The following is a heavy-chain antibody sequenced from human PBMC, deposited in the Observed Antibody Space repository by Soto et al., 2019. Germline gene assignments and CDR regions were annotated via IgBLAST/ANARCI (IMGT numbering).Heavy chain of an antibody. Sequence: ASVKVSCKASGYTFTSYDINWVRQATGQGLEWMGWMNPNSGNTGYAQKFQGRVTMTRNTSISTAYMGLSSLRSEDTAVYYCARRRLTTFYYYYYGMDVWGQGTTVTVSS. CDR3: ARRRLTTFYYYYYGMDV. J-gene: IGHJ6*02. CDR1: GYTFTSYD. V-gene: IGHV1-8*01. CDR2: MNPNSGNT. D-gene: IGHD4-17*01.